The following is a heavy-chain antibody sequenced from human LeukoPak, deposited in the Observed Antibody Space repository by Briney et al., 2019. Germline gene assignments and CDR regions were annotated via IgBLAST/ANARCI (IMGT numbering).Heavy chain of an antibody. D-gene: IGHD3-9*01. CDR1: GFTSSKYG. CDR2: IRYDGTKQ. J-gene: IGHJ4*02. Sequence: PGKSLRLSCEVSGFTSSKYGMHWVRQAPGKGLEWVSTIRYDGTKQYYADSVRGRFTISRDNSGDTLFLQMNSLGAEDTALYYCVRDTITYDIFTGSPDYWGQGTLVIVSS. CDR3: VRDTITYDIFTGSPDY. V-gene: IGHV3-33*01.